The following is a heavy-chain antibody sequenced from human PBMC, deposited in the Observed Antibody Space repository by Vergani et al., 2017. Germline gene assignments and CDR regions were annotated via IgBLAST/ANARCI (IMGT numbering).Heavy chain of an antibody. CDR2: ISYDGSNK. CDR3: AKDGTGGDFDY. D-gene: IGHD7-27*01. J-gene: IGHJ4*02. CDR1: GFTFSSYG. V-gene: IGHV3-30*18. Sequence: VQLVESGGGLVQPGGSLRLSCAASGFTFSSYGMHWVRQAPGKGLEWVAVISYDGSNKYYADSVKGRFTISRDNSKNTLYLQMNSLRAEDTAVYYCAKDGTGGDFDYWGQGTLVTVSS.